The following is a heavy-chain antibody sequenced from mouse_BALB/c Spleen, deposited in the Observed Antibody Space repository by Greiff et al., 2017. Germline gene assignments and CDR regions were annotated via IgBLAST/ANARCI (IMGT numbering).Heavy chain of an antibody. CDR1: GFTFSSYT. V-gene: IGHV5-6-4*01. CDR2: ISSGGSYT. Sequence: DLMLVESGGGLVKPGGSLKLSCAASGFTFSSYTMSWVRQTPEKRLEWVATISSGGSYTYYPDSVKGRFTISRDNAKNTLYLQMSSLKSEDTAMYYCTRDGGPYWYFDVWGAGTTVTVSS. J-gene: IGHJ1*01. CDR3: TRDGGPYWYFDV.